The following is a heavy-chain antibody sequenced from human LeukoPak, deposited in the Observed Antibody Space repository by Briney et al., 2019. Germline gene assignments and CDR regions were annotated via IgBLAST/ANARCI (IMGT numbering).Heavy chain of an antibody. V-gene: IGHV3-30*02. Sequence: GGSLRLPCAVSGFTFSSYGMHWVRQAPGKGLEWVSFIRYDGSNTYYPDSVKGRLTISRDNSKNTLYLQMNSLRAEDTAVYYCAKSPNWELNYWGQGTLVTVSS. CDR3: AKSPNWELNY. D-gene: IGHD1-26*01. CDR1: GFTFSSYG. CDR2: IRYDGSNT. J-gene: IGHJ4*02.